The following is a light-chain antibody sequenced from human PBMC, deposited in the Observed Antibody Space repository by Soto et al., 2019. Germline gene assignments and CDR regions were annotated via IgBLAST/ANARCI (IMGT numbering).Light chain of an antibody. CDR2: AAS. Sequence: IQLTQSPSSLSASVGDRVTITCRASQDIAIYLAWYQQKPGEAPKLLIYAASTLYGGVPSRFSGSGSGTEFTLTIDSLQPDDFATFYCQQYSTYPLTFGGGTKVDIK. CDR3: QQYSTYPLT. J-gene: IGKJ4*01. V-gene: IGKV1-9*01. CDR1: QDIAIY.